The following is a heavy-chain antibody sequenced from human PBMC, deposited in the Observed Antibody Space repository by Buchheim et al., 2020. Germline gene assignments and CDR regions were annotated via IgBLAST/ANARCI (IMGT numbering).Heavy chain of an antibody. J-gene: IGHJ4*02. CDR3: ATKYYDILTGYYNISY. Sequence: QVQLQQWGAGLLKPSETLSLTCAVYGGSFSGYYWSWIRQPPGKGLEWIGEINHSGSTNYNPSLKSRVTISVNTSNKQFSLKLSSVTAADTAGYYCATKYYDILTGYYNISYWGQGTL. CDR2: INHSGST. V-gene: IGHV4-34*01. CDR1: GGSFSGYY. D-gene: IGHD3-9*01.